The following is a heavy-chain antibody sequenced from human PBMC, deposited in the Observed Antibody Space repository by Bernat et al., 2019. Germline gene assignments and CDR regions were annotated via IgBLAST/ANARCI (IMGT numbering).Heavy chain of an antibody. CDR1: GFTFSSYW. CDR3: AKGGPLLRENDAFDI. D-gene: IGHD3-22*01. Sequence: EVQLVESGGGLVQPGGSLRLSCAASGFTFSSYWMHWVRQAPGKGLVWVSTFRGVDESTFYADSVKGRFTISSDNSKNTMYLQMNSLRVEDTAVYYCAKGGPLLRENDAFDIWGQGTMVTVSS. CDR2: FRGVDEST. J-gene: IGHJ3*02. V-gene: IGHV3-23*04.